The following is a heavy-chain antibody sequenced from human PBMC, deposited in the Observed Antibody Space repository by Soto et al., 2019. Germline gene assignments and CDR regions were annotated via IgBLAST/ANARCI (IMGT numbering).Heavy chain of an antibody. CDR1: GYSFSFYW. CDR2: MYPDDSDI. V-gene: IGHV5-51*01. J-gene: IGHJ4*02. Sequence: GESLKISCKASGYSFSFYWIGSVRQMHGKGLEWMALMYPDDSDIRYSPSFEAHVTISADKSIKTTYLQWSSLKASDTAIYFCASSVVVTSTMNYFDLWGQGTLVTVSS. D-gene: IGHD2-2*01. CDR3: ASSVVVTSTMNYFDL.